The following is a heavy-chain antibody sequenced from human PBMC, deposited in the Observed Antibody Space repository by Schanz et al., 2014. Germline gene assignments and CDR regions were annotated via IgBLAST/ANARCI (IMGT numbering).Heavy chain of an antibody. CDR1: GGSISTYY. Sequence: QVQLQESGPGVVKPSETLSLTCTVSGGSISTYYWSWIRQSPGKGLEWIGYIYYTGTTNYNPSLKSRATISVDTSKNQFPLRWSSVTAADTAVYYCARLGSPHCATSDCHHDWFGPWGQGTLVTVSS. J-gene: IGHJ5*02. V-gene: IGHV4-59*08. CDR3: ARLGSPHCATSDCHHDWFGP. D-gene: IGHD1-26*01. CDR2: IYYTGTT.